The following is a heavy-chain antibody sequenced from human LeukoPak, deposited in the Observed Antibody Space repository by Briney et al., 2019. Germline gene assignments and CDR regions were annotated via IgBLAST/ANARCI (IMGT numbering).Heavy chain of an antibody. Sequence: GGSLRLSCAASGFTVSNKYMTWVRQAPGKGLEWVSLIYSDGRTYYADSVKGRCTISRDNSKNTLYLQMNSLRVEDTAIYYCARGLFLSGYLDAFDIWGQGAVVTVSS. V-gene: IGHV3-53*01. CDR3: ARGLFLSGYLDAFDI. J-gene: IGHJ3*02. D-gene: IGHD3-22*01. CDR2: IYSDGRT. CDR1: GFTVSNKY.